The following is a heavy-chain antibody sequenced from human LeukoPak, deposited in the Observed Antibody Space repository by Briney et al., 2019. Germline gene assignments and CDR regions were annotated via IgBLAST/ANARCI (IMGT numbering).Heavy chain of an antibody. J-gene: IGHJ4*02. Sequence: ASVKVSCKASGYTFTSYGISWVRQAPGQGLEWRGWISAYNGNTNYAQKLQGRVTMTTDTSTSTAYMELRSLRSDDTAVYYCARSPSFAPYSYDSSGYFFDYWGQGTLVTVSS. CDR3: ARSPSFAPYSYDSSGYFFDY. CDR1: GYTFTSYG. D-gene: IGHD3-22*01. CDR2: ISAYNGNT. V-gene: IGHV1-18*01.